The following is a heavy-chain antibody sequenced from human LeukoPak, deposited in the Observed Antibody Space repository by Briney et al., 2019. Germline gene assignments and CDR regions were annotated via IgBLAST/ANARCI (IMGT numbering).Heavy chain of an antibody. CDR3: ARDATPQYSSGWVFFDY. V-gene: IGHV3-48*03. J-gene: IGHJ4*02. Sequence: PGGSLRLSCAASGFTFSVYEMNWVRQVPAKGLEWISYISSSSATIHYADSVKGRFTISRDNGRNSLYLQMNSLRVDDTAVYYCARDATPQYSSGWVFFDYWGQGTLVTVSS. D-gene: IGHD6-19*01. CDR2: ISSSSATI. CDR1: GFTFSVYE.